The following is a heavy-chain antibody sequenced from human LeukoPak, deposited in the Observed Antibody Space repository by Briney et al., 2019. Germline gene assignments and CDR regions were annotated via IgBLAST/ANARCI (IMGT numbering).Heavy chain of an antibody. CDR3: ARDASGSSTGLIDS. J-gene: IGHJ4*02. D-gene: IGHD1-26*01. CDR1: GFTLRSYG. CDR2: ISTTSYYI. Sequence: PGGSLRLSCVASGFTLRSYGMSWVRQAPGKGLERVSYISTTSYYIYYADSVKGRFTISRDDAKNSLYLQMNSLRAEDTAVYYCARDASGSSTGLIDSWGQGTLVTVSS. V-gene: IGHV3-21*01.